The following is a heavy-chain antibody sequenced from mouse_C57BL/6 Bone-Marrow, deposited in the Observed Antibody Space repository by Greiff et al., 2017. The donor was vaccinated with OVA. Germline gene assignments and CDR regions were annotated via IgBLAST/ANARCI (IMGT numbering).Heavy chain of an antibody. CDR2: ISNGGGST. J-gene: IGHJ4*01. V-gene: IGHV5-12*01. CDR3: ARHGPYGVDY. Sequence: EVMLVESGGGLVQPGGSLKLSCAASGFTFSDYYMYWVRQTPEKRLEWVAYISNGGGSTYYPDTVKGRFTISRDNAKNTLYLQMSRLKSEDTAMYYCARHGPYGVDYWGQGTSVTVSS. CDR1: GFTFSDYY.